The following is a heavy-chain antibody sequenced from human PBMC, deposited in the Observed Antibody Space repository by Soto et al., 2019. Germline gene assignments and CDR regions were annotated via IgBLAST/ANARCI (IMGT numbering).Heavy chain of an antibody. J-gene: IGHJ6*02. CDR3: ARDLFDGDPPLYYYGMDV. V-gene: IGHV4-30-4*01. D-gene: IGHD4-17*01. CDR1: GGSISSGDYY. Sequence: SETLSLTCTVSGGSISSGDYYWSWIRQPPGKGLEWIGYIYYSGSTYYNPSLKSRVTISVDTSKNQFSLKLSSVTAADTAVYYCARDLFDGDPPLYYYGMDVWGQGTTVTVSS. CDR2: IYYSGST.